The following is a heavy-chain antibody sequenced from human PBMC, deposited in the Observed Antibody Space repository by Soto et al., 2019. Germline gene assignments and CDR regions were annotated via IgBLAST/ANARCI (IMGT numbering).Heavy chain of an antibody. V-gene: IGHV5-51*01. D-gene: IGHD5-12*01. CDR3: ARCFGYSGYDSAFDI. CDR1: GFSFSNYW. Sequence: GESLKISCKGSGFSFSNYWIGWVRQMPGKGLEWMGIIYPGDSDTRYSPSFQGQVTFSADKSISTAYLQWSSLEASDTAMYYCARCFGYSGYDSAFDIWGQGTMVTVSS. J-gene: IGHJ3*02. CDR2: IYPGDSDT.